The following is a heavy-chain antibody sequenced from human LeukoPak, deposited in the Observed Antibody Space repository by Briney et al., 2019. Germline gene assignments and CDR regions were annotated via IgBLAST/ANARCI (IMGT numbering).Heavy chain of an antibody. J-gene: IGHJ4*02. CDR2: INPSGGST. V-gene: IGHV1-46*01. Sequence: ASVKVSCKASGYTFTSYYMHWVRQAPGQGLEWMGIINPSGGSTSYAQKLQGRVTMTRDTSTSTVYMELSSLRSEDTAVYYCARAGLPPTFDYWGQGTLVTVSS. CDR1: GYTFTSYY. D-gene: IGHD5-12*01. CDR3: ARAGLPPTFDY.